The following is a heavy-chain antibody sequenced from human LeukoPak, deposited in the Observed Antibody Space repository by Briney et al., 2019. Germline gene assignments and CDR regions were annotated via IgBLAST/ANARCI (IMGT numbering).Heavy chain of an antibody. CDR1: GGTFSSYA. J-gene: IGHJ6*02. CDR2: IIPIFGTA. D-gene: IGHD3-22*01. Sequence: GASVTVSCTASGGTFSSYAISWVRQAPGQGLEWMGGIIPIFGTANYAQKFQGRVTITADESTSTAYVELSSLRSEDTAVYYCGCGSRRYYYDSSGYYLTYYYYGMDVWGQGTTVTVSS. CDR3: GCGSRRYYYDSSGYYLTYYYYGMDV. V-gene: IGHV1-69*01.